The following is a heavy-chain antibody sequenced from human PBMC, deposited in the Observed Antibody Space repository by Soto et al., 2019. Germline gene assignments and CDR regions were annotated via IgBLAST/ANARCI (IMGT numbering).Heavy chain of an antibody. Sequence: EVQLVESGGGLVQPGGSLRLSCAASGLIFSDYHMDWVRQAPGKGLEWVGRIRRKANSYTTEYAASVKGRFTISRDDSKHSLYVQLNSLKSEDTAVYYCSMLGGWSGGSSGMDVWGQGTTVTVSS. D-gene: IGHD6-19*01. CDR3: SMLGGWSGGSSGMDV. CDR2: IRRKANSYTT. V-gene: IGHV3-72*01. J-gene: IGHJ6*02. CDR1: GLIFSDYH.